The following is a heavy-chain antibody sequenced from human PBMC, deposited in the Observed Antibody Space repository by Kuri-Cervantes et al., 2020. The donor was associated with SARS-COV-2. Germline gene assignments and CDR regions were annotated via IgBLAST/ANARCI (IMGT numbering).Heavy chain of an antibody. Sequence: ASVKVSCKASGYTFTGYYMHWVRQAPGQGLEWMGWINPNSGGTNYAQKFQGRVTMTRDTSISTAYMELSSLQSEDTAVYYCARGLGDPSSGYFDYWGQGTLVTVSS. V-gene: IGHV1-2*02. CDR1: GYTFTGYY. J-gene: IGHJ4*02. D-gene: IGHD3-16*01. CDR2: INPNSGGT. CDR3: ARGLGDPSSGYFDY.